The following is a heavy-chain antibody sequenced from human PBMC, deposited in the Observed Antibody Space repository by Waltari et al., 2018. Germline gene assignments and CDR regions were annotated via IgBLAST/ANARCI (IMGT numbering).Heavy chain of an antibody. CDR3: ARASRPTTEMGNDAFDI. CDR2: IIPIFGTA. D-gene: IGHD5-12*01. Sequence: QVQLVQSGAEVKKPGSSVKVSCKASGGTFSSYAISWVRPAPGQGLEWMGGIIPIFGTANYAQKFQGRVTMTADKSTSTAYMELSSLRSEDTAVYYCARASRPTTEMGNDAFDIWGQGTMVTVSS. V-gene: IGHV1-69*14. CDR1: GGTFSSYA. J-gene: IGHJ3*02.